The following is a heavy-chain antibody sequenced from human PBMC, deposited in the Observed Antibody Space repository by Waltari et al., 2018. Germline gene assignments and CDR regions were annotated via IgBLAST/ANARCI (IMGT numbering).Heavy chain of an antibody. V-gene: IGHV3-74*01. CDR2: INSDGSDT. Sequence: EEQLVESGGGLIQPGESLRVSCAVSGFPFSRYWMNWVRQAPGKGLVWVARINSDGSDTSYADSVKGRFTISRDNAKNTVYLQMKSLRAEDTAEYYCARVARKTYSSPVPGRDYYYGMDVWGLGTTVTVSS. J-gene: IGHJ6*02. CDR1: GFPFSRYW. D-gene: IGHD6-13*01. CDR3: ARVARKTYSSPVPGRDYYYGMDV.